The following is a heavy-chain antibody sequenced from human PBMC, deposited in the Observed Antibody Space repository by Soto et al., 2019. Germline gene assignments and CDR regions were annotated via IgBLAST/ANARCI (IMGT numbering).Heavy chain of an antibody. CDR1: TSSY. D-gene: IGHD6-19*01. J-gene: IGHJ4*02. CDR2: INPSGGST. CDR3: ARDLRDSSGWSFDY. Sequence: TSSYLYRVQQAHGQGLEWMGIINPSGGSTSYAQKFQGRVTMTRDTSTSTVYMELSSLRSEDTAVYYCARDLRDSSGWSFDYWGQGTLVTVSS. V-gene: IGHV1-46*01.